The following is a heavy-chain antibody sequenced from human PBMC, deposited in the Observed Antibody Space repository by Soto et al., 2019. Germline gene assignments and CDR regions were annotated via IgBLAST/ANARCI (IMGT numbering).Heavy chain of an antibody. J-gene: IGHJ4*02. V-gene: IGHV2-5*02. CDR3: AHRVLRTVFGLVTTTAIYFDF. Sequence: QITLNESGPTVVRPTETLTLTCRFSGFSLTTSGVGVGWIRQSPGKAPEWLALIYWDEDKRYSASLKSRLTITKDTSKNKVVLTVSDLDPTDTATYYCAHRVLRTVFGLVTTTAIYFDFWGQGTPVAVSS. CDR2: IYWDEDK. CDR1: GFSLTTSGVG. D-gene: IGHD3-3*01.